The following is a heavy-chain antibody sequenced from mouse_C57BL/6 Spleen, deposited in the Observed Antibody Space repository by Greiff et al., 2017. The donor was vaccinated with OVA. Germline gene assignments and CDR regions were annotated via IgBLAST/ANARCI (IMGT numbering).Heavy chain of an antibody. V-gene: IGHV1-15*01. CDR3: TRFGDYAMDY. CDR1: GYTFTDYE. Sequence: VQVVESGAELVRPGASVTLSCKASGYTFTDYEMHWVKQTPVHGLEWIGAIDPETGGTAYNQKFKGKAILTADKSSSTAYMELRSLTSEDSAVYYCTRFGDYAMDYWGQGTSVTVSS. J-gene: IGHJ4*01. CDR2: IDPETGGT. D-gene: IGHD3-1*01.